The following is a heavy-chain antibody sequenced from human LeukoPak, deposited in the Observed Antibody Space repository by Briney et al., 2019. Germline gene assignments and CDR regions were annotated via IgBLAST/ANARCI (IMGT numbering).Heavy chain of an antibody. Sequence: ASVKVSCKTSGYTFTAYYIHWVRQAPGQGLEWMGWINPNTGGTDYTPKFQGRVTMTSDSSVSAVFVELSSPKSDDTAVYYCARDSITAPHCYDYWGQGTLVTVSS. CDR2: INPNTGGT. J-gene: IGHJ4*02. V-gene: IGHV1-2*02. D-gene: IGHD2-21*01. CDR3: ARDSITAPHCYDY. CDR1: GYTFTAYY.